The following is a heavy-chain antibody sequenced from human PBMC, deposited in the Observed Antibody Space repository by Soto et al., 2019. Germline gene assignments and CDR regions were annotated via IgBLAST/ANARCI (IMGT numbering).Heavy chain of an antibody. D-gene: IGHD4-17*01. CDR2: INPNTGGA. J-gene: IGHJ6*02. CDR3: ARAYTVDYYGMDV. V-gene: IGHV1-2*02. Sequence: QVQLVQSGAEVKKPGASVKVSCKASGYTFTGYYMHWVRQAPGQGLEWMGWINPNTGGANYAQKFQGGGTMTNDTSISTAYMELSRPRSDGTAVYYCARAYTVDYYGMDVWGQGTTVTVSS. CDR1: GYTFTGYY.